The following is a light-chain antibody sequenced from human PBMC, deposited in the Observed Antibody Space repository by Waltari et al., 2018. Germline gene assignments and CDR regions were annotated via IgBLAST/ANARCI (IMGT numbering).Light chain of an antibody. CDR2: YDD. CDR3: AAWDASLSSWL. CDR1: SSNIGHNS. Sequence: QSVLTQPPSVSGAPRQRVTISCSGSSSNIGHNSVNWYQQLPGKPPKLLIYYDDLLSSGVSDRFSGSNSGTSASLAIAGLQSEDEAHYYCAAWDASLSSWLFGGGTKLTVL. V-gene: IGLV1-36*01. J-gene: IGLJ3*02.